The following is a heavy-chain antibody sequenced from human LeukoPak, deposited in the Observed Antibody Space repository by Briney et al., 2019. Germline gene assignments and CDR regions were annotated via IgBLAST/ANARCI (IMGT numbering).Heavy chain of an antibody. V-gene: IGHV3-21*01. CDR3: AREAGWYSSSSRTPPRYSRYNWFDP. CDR1: GFTFSSYS. CDR2: ISSSSSYI. J-gene: IGHJ5*02. D-gene: IGHD6-6*01. Sequence: PGGSLRLSCAASGFTFSSYSMNWVRQAPGKGLEWVSSISSSSSYIYYADSVKGRFTISRDNAKNSLYLQMNSLRAEDTAVYYCAREAGWYSSSSRTPPRYSRYNWFDPWGQGTLVTVSS.